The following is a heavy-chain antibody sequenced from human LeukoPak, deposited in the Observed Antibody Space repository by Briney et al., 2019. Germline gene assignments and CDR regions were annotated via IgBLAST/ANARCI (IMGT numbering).Heavy chain of an antibody. V-gene: IGHV4-31*03. CDR3: ARDGEYCSGTSCYFDP. D-gene: IGHD2-2*01. CDR2: IYYSGST. Sequence: PSQTLSLTCTVSGGSISSGGYYWSWIRQHPGKGLEWIGYIYYSGSTYYNPSLKSRLTISVDTSKNQFSLKLSSVTAADTALYYCARDGEYCSGTSCYFDPWGQGILVTVSS. J-gene: IGHJ5*02. CDR1: GGSISSGGYY.